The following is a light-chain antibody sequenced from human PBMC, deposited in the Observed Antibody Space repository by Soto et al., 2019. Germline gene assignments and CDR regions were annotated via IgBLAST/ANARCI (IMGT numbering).Light chain of an antibody. V-gene: IGLV2-14*01. CDR1: SSDVGGYKY. CDR3: TAYTCSTTLEV. CDR2: EVS. Sequence: QSVLTLPASVCGSPSQSITISCTGTSSDVGGYKYVSWYQQHPGKAPKLMIYEVSNQTSGVSNRFSCSKSGNTASLPYPGLQSEDESDYFCTAYTCSTTLEVVGTGTNVPV. J-gene: IGLJ1*01.